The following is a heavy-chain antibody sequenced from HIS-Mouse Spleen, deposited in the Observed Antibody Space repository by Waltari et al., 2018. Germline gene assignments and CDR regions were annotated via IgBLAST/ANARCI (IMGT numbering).Heavy chain of an antibody. V-gene: IGHV3-49*03. J-gene: IGHJ4*02. D-gene: IGHD2-2*01. CDR2: IRSKAYGGTT. Sequence: EVQLVESGGGLVQPGRSLRLSCTASGFTFGDYSMSWFRQAPGKGLEWVGFIRSKAYGGTTEYAASVKGRFTISRDDSKSIAYLQMNSLKTEDTAVYYCCVVVPAAMLYYFDYWGQGTLVTVSS. CDR1: GFTFGDYS. CDR3: CVVVPAAMLYYFDY.